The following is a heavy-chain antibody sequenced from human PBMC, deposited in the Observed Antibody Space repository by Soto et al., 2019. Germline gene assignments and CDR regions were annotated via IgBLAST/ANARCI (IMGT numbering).Heavy chain of an antibody. V-gene: IGHV1-69*01. CDR2: ITPLFGTT. CDR1: GGTFSRHA. J-gene: IGHJ5*02. CDR3: ARAAIHGSSWYFGFDP. D-gene: IGHD6-13*01. Sequence: QVQLVQSGSEVKMPGSSVKVSCKTSGGTFSRHAINWVRQAPGQGLEWMGGITPLFGTTNYAQKFKGRVTISADESTSTAYMELSSLTSEDAAVYYCARAAIHGSSWYFGFDPWGQGTLVTVSS.